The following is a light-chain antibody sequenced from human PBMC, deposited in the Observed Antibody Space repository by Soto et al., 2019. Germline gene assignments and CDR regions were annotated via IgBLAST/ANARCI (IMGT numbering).Light chain of an antibody. CDR1: QSVSNSY. J-gene: IGKJ2*01. V-gene: IGKV3-20*01. CDR2: GAS. Sequence: EIVLTQSPGTLSLSPGERATLSCRASQSVSNSYLAWYQQKPGQAPRLLIYGASGRATGIPDRFSGSGSGTDFTLTISRLEPEDFAVYYCQQYGSSPPNTFGQGTKLEIK. CDR3: QQYGSSPPNT.